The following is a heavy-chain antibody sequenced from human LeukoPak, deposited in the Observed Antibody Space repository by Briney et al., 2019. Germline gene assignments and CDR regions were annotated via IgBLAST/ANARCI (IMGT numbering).Heavy chain of an antibody. CDR2: ISISSSSI. V-gene: IGHV3-21*04. Sequence: PGGSLRLSCAASGFSFSSYTMNWVRQAPGKGLEWVSSISISSSSIYYADSVKGRFTISRDNAKNSLYLQMNSLRAEDTALYYCARDERRNQQFDPWGQGTLVTVSS. J-gene: IGHJ5*02. CDR3: ARDERRNQQFDP. CDR1: GFSFSSYT. D-gene: IGHD2-2*01.